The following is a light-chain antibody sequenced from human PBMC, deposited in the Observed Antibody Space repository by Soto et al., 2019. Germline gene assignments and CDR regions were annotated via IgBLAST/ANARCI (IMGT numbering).Light chain of an antibody. CDR2: DAS. CDR3: QQRSNWPRT. J-gene: IGKJ1*01. Sequence: EIVLTQSPATLSLSPGERATLSCRASQSVSSYLAWYQQKPGQAPRLLIYDASNRATGIPARFSGSGSGTDFTLTIISLETEDFAVYYCQQRSNWPRTFGKGNKVEIK. CDR1: QSVSSY. V-gene: IGKV3-11*01.